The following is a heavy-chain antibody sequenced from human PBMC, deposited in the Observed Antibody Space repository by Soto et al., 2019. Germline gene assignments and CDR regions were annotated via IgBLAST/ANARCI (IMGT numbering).Heavy chain of an antibody. CDR3: ARVDYDFWSEPY. Sequence: GSLRLSCAASGFTFSSYWMSWVRQAPGKGLGWVANIKQDGSEKYYVDSVKGRFTISRDNAKNSLYLQMNSLRAEDTAVYYCARVDYDFWSEPYWGQGTLVTVSS. D-gene: IGHD3-3*01. V-gene: IGHV3-7*01. CDR1: GFTFSSYW. J-gene: IGHJ4*02. CDR2: IKQDGSEK.